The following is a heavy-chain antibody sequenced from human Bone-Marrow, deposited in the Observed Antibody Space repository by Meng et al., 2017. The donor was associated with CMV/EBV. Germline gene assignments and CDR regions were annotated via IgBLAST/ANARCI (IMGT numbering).Heavy chain of an antibody. V-gene: IGHV1-46*01. Sequence: ASVKVSCKASGYTFTTYYMHWVRQAPGQGLEWMGVIHPSDGGTTYAQKFQGRVTMTRDTSTSTIYMELSSLRSEDTAVYYCARDALPSYYGSGTDYWGQGTLVTVSS. J-gene: IGHJ4*02. D-gene: IGHD3-10*01. CDR3: ARDALPSYYGSGTDY. CDR1: GYTFTTYY. CDR2: IHPSDGGT.